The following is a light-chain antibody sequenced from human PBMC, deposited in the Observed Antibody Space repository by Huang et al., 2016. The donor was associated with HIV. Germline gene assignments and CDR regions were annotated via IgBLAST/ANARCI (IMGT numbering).Light chain of an antibody. CDR2: GAY. V-gene: IGKV3-15*01. CDR1: ESIGRN. J-gene: IGKJ2*01. CDR3: QQYNNWPPYT. Sequence: EIVMTQSPVIVSVSPGERAALSCRASESIGRNLAWYQQKPGQAPRLLIYGAYTRATDIPARFSGSGSGTDFTLTITSLQSEDFAVYYCQQYNNWPPYTFGQGTRLEIK.